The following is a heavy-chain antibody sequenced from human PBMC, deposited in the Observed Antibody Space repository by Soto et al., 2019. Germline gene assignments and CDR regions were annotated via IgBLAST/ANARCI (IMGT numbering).Heavy chain of an antibody. J-gene: IGHJ3*02. D-gene: IGHD3-16*02. V-gene: IGHV4-39*01. CDR2: IYYSGST. Sequence: QLQLQESGPGLVKPSETLSLTCTVSGGSISSSSYYWGWIRQPPGKGLEWIGSIYYSGSTYYNPSLKSRVTISVDTSKNQFSLKLSSVTAADTAAYYCARPLYDYIWGSYRDDAFDIWGQGTMVTVSS. CDR1: GGSISSSSYY. CDR3: ARPLYDYIWGSYRDDAFDI.